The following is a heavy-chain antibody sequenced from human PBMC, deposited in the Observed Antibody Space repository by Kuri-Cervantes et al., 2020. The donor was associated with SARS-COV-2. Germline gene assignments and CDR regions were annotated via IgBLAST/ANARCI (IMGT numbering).Heavy chain of an antibody. V-gene: IGHV3-20*04. CDR3: AKDRRYNYDSWFYFDY. CDR2: INWNGGST. D-gene: IGHD5-18*01. J-gene: IGHJ4*02. Sequence: GGSLRLSCAASGFTFDDYGMSWVRQAPGKGLEWVSGINWNGGSTGYADSVKGRFTISRDNSKNTLYLQMNSLRAEDTAVYFCAKDRRYNYDSWFYFDYWGQGILVTVSS. CDR1: GFTFDDYG.